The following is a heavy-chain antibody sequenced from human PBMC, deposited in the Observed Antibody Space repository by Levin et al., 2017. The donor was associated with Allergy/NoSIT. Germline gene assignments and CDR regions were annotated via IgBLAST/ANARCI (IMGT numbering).Heavy chain of an antibody. CDR2: IKPDGSDK. Sequence: GESLKISCAASGFTFSNYWMSWVRQAPGKGLEWVANIKPDGSDKYYVDSVKGQFTVSRDNAKTSLYLQMNSLRAEDTAVYYCAREGRITMVRGVVPDAFDMWGQGTMVTISS. V-gene: IGHV3-7*04. D-gene: IGHD3-10*01. CDR3: AREGRITMVRGVVPDAFDM. J-gene: IGHJ3*02. CDR1: GFTFSNYW.